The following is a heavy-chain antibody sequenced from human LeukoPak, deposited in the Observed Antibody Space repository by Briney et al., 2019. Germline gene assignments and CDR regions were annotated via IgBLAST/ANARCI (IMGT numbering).Heavy chain of an antibody. CDR2: FDPEDGET. CDR1: GYILTELP. D-gene: IGHD3-9*01. Sequence: ASVKVSCKVSGYILTELPMHWVRQAPGKGLEWMGGFDPEDGETIYAQKFQGRVTMTEDTSTDTAYMELSSLRAEDTAVYYCATDSFDYDILTGYVWGQGTLVTVSS. V-gene: IGHV1-24*01. CDR3: ATDSFDYDILTGYV. J-gene: IGHJ4*02.